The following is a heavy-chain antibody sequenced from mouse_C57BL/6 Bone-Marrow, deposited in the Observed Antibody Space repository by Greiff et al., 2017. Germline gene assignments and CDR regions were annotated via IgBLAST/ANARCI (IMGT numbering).Heavy chain of an antibody. Sequence: EVHLVEPGGDLVKPGGSLKLSCAASGFTFSSYGMSWVRQTPDKRLEWVANISSGGSYTYYPDSVKGRYTISRDNSKNTLYLQMSSLKSEDSAMYYCARQPMLPCYFDYWGQGTTLTVSS. J-gene: IGHJ2*01. CDR3: ARQPMLPCYFDY. CDR1: GFTFSSYG. V-gene: IGHV5-6*01. D-gene: IGHD1-1*01. CDR2: ISSGGSYT.